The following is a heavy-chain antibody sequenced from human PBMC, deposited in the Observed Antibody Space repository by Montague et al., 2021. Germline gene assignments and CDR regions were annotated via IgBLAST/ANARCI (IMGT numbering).Heavy chain of an antibody. CDR2: VSHGGRT. J-gene: IGHJ6*03. CDR3: ARERDRYYYMDI. V-gene: IGHV4-38-2*02. CDR1: RSLINSDYY. Sequence: SETLSLTCTVPRSLINSDYYWGWIRQPPGKGLEWMGSVSHGGRTYYNPSLKSRVTISVGTSNNHFSLKLSSVTAADTAMYYCARERDRYYYMDIWGKGTTISVSS.